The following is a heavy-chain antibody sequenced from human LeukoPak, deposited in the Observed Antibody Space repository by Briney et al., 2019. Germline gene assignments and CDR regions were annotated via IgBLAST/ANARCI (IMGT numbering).Heavy chain of an antibody. CDR3: ARIGEGWLQLEYYFDY. J-gene: IGHJ4*02. CDR1: GYSSTSYW. Sequence: GESLKISCKGSGYSSTSYWIGWVRQMPGKGLEWMGIIYPGDSDTRYSPSFQGQVTISADKSISTAYLQWSSLKASDTAMYYCARIGEGWLQLEYYFDYWGQGTLVTVSS. CDR2: IYPGDSDT. D-gene: IGHD5-24*01. V-gene: IGHV5-51*01.